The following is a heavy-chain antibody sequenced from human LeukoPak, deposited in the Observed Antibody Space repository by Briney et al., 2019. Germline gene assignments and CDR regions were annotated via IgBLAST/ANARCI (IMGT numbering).Heavy chain of an antibody. CDR3: ARDSRSEYYYDSSGYYAAFDI. Sequence: GGSLRLSCTVSGFTVSTNSMSWVRQAPGKGLEWVSFIYSDNTHYSDSVKGRFTISRDNSKNTLYLQMNSLRAEDTAVYYCARDSRSEYYYDSSGYYAAFDIWGQGTMVTVSS. D-gene: IGHD3-22*01. CDR1: GFTVSTNS. J-gene: IGHJ3*02. CDR2: IYSDNT. V-gene: IGHV3-53*01.